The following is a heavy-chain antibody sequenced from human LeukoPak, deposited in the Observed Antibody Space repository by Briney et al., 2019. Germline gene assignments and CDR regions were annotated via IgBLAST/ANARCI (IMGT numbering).Heavy chain of an antibody. D-gene: IGHD3-9*01. J-gene: IGHJ4*02. V-gene: IGHV4-59*01. Sequence: SETLSLTCKVSGGSISSYYWSWIRQPPGKALEWIGYIYYSGSTNYNPSLKSRVTISVDTSKNQFSLKLRSVTAADTAVYYCARGDILTSYYFLWSGPFDYWGQGTLVTVSS. CDR3: ARGDILTSYYFLWSGPFDY. CDR2: IYYSGST. CDR1: GGSISSYY.